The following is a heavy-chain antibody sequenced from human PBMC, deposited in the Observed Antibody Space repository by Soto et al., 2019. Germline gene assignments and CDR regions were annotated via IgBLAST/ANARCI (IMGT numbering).Heavy chain of an antibody. CDR3: ARGRIAAAGTGSVDGMDV. D-gene: IGHD6-13*01. Sequence: ASVKVSCKASGYTFTGDYMHWVRQAPGQGLEWMGWINPNSGGTNYAQKFQCWVTMNRDTSISTAYMELSRLRSDDPAVYYCARGRIAAAGTGSVDGMDVWGQGTTVTSP. CDR2: INPNSGGT. V-gene: IGHV1-2*04. J-gene: IGHJ6*02. CDR1: GYTFTGDY.